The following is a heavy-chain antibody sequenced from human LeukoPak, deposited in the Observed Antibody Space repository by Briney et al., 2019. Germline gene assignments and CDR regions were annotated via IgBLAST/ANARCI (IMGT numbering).Heavy chain of an antibody. D-gene: IGHD3-22*01. J-gene: IGHJ4*02. CDR2: IIPIFGTA. CDR3: ASGHYYDSRYYFDY. V-gene: IGHV1-69*13. CDR1: GGTFSSYA. Sequence: ASVKVSCKASGGTFSSYAISWVRQAPGQGLEWMGGIIPIFGTANYAQKFQGRVTITADESTSTAYMELSSLRSEDTAVYYCASGHYYDSRYYFDYWGQGTLVTVSS.